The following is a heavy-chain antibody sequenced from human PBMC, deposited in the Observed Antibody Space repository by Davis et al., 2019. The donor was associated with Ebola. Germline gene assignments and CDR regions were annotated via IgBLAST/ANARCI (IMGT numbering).Heavy chain of an antibody. Sequence: GESLKISCAASGFTFSSYAMRWVRQTPGKGLEWVSAITGSGSLTGYADSVKGRFTISRDNAKNSLYLQINSLRAEDTAVYYCARTLLDFWSGYTYGMDVWGQGTTVTVSS. CDR1: GFTFSSYA. CDR2: ITGSGSLT. D-gene: IGHD3-3*01. V-gene: IGHV3-23*01. CDR3: ARTLLDFWSGYTYGMDV. J-gene: IGHJ6*02.